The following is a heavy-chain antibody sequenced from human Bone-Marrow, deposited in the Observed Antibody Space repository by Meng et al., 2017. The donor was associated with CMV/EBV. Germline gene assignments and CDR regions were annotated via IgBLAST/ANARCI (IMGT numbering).Heavy chain of an antibody. D-gene: IGHD2-2*01. V-gene: IGHV1-46*01. CDR3: ARDLLGASCY. J-gene: IGHJ4*02. CDR1: GYTFTGYY. Sequence: ASVKVSCKASGYTFTGYYMHWVRQAPGQGLEWMGWINPSGGSTSYAQKFQGRVTMTRDTSTSTAYMELGSLRSEDTAVYYCARDLLGASCYWGQGTLVTVSS. CDR2: INPSGGST.